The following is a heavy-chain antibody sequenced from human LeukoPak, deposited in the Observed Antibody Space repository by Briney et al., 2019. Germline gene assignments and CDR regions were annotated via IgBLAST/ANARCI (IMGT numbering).Heavy chain of an antibody. Sequence: SETLSLTCTVSGGPISSYYWSWIRQPPGKGLEWIGYIYNSGSTNYNPSLKSRVTISVDTTKNQFSLKVSSVTAADTAVYYCARVGGSSSFGYWGQGTLVTVSS. CDR3: ARVGGSSSFGY. D-gene: IGHD6-6*01. V-gene: IGHV4-59*01. J-gene: IGHJ4*02. CDR1: GGPISSYY. CDR2: IYNSGST.